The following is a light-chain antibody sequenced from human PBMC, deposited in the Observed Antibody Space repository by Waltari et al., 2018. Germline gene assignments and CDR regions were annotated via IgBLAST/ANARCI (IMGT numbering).Light chain of an antibody. CDR1: QGISSY. V-gene: IGKV1-17*01. CDR2: SAN. CDR3: QQGNSYPYS. Sequence: DIQMSQSPSSLSASVGDRVTISCRASQGISSYLSWYQQKPGKAPKLLIYSANSLASGVPSRFIGSASGTDFTLTISSLQPEDFATYYCQQGNSYPYSFGQGTKVEIK. J-gene: IGKJ2*03.